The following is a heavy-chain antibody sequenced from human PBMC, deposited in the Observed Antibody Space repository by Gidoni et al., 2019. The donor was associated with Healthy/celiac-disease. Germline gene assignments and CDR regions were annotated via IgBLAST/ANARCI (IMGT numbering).Heavy chain of an antibody. Sequence: QLQLQESGPGLVKPSETLSLTCPVSGGSISRSRSYWGWIRQPPGKGLEWIGSIYYSGSTYYNPARKRRVNIAVDTAKNQFSLKLSSVTAADTAVYYCARHRTGGDYDFWSGYDYYYYGMDVWGQGTTVTVSS. CDR1: GGSISRSRSY. CDR3: ARHRTGGDYDFWSGYDYYYYGMDV. D-gene: IGHD3-3*01. V-gene: IGHV4-39*01. CDR2: IYYSGST. J-gene: IGHJ6*02.